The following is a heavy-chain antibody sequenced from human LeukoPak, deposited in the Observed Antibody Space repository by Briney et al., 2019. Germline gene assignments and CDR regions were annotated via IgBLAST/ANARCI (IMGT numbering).Heavy chain of an antibody. Sequence: SETLSLTCTVSGDSINDHYWSWIRQPPGEGLEWTGYIYSSVSTNYNPSLKSRVTISIDTSKSQFSLKLASVTAADTGVYYCARILDYYDSSGYYYEKVSYFDYWGQGTLVTVSS. CDR2: IYSSVST. J-gene: IGHJ4*02. D-gene: IGHD3-22*01. CDR1: GDSINDHY. V-gene: IGHV4-4*09. CDR3: ARILDYYDSSGYYYEKVSYFDY.